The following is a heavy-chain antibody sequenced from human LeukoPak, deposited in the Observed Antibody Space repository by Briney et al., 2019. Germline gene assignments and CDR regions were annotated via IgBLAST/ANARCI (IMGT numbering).Heavy chain of an antibody. Sequence: PGGSLRLSCAASGFTFSTHRMNWVRQAPGKGLEWVADISGSSDDLRYADSVTGRFTISRDNAKDSVYLQMNSLRVEDTAVYYCARDSGRYGYYMDVWGKGTTVTVSS. CDR1: GFTFSTHR. CDR2: ISGSSDDL. J-gene: IGHJ6*04. V-gene: IGHV3-48*01. D-gene: IGHD1-26*01. CDR3: ARDSGRYGYYMDV.